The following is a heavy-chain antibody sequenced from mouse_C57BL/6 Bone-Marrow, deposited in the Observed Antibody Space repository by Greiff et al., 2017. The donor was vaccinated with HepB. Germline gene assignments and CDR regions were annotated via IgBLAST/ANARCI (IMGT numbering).Heavy chain of an antibody. Sequence: QVQLQQPGAELVRPGSSVKLSCKASGYTFTSYWMHWVKQRPIQGLEWIGNIDPSDSETHYNQKFKDKATLTVDKSSSTAYMQLSSLTSEDSAVYYCAREYYYGSLYYFDHWGQGTTLTVSS. CDR1: GYTFTSYW. J-gene: IGHJ2*01. CDR3: AREYYYGSLYYFDH. CDR2: IDPSDSET. V-gene: IGHV1-52*01. D-gene: IGHD1-1*01.